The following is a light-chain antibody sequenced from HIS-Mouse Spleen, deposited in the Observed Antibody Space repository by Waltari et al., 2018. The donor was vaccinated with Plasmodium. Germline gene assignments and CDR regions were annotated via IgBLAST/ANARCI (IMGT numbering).Light chain of an antibody. J-gene: IGLJ3*02. Sequence: QSALTQPASVPGSPGQSITLPCTGTSSDVGSSNLFSWYQQHPGKAPKLMIYEGSKRPSGVSNRFSGSKSGNTASLTISGLQAEDEADYYCCSYAGSSTLVFGGGTKLTVL. CDR2: EGS. CDR3: CSYAGSSTLV. CDR1: SSDVGSSNL. V-gene: IGLV2-23*01.